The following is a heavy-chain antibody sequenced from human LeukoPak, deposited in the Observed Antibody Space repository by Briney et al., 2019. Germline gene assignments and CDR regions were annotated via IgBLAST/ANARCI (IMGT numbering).Heavy chain of an antibody. D-gene: IGHD5-18*01. CDR2: IYTSGST. V-gene: IGHV4-4*07. CDR1: GGSISSYY. Sequence: PSETLSLTCTVSGGSISSYYWSWIRQPAGKGLEWIGRIYTSGSTNYNPSLKSRVTISVDTSKNQFSLKLSSVTAADTAVYYCARDYWGTAMAHDAFDIWGQGTMVTVSS. J-gene: IGHJ3*02. CDR3: ARDYWGTAMAHDAFDI.